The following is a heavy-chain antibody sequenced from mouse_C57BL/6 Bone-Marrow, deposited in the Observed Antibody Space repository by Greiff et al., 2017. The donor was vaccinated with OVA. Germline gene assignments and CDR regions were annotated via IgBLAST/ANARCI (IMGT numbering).Heavy chain of an antibody. CDR1: GYTFTSYW. Sequence: QVQLQQPGAELVRPGTSVKLSCKASGYTFTSYWMHWVKQRPGQGLEWIGVIDPSDSYTNYNQKFKGKATLTVDTSSSTAYMQLSSLTSEDSAVYCCARSHYYGSSYWGQGTLVTVSA. V-gene: IGHV1-59*01. J-gene: IGHJ3*01. CDR3: ARSHYYGSSY. CDR2: IDPSDSYT. D-gene: IGHD1-1*01.